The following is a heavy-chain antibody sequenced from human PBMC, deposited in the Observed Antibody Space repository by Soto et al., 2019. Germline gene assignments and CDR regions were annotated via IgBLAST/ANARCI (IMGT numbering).Heavy chain of an antibody. D-gene: IGHD2-8*01. Sequence: SETLSLTCTVSGGSISSYYWSWIRQPPGKGLEWIGYIYYSGSTNYNPSLKSRVTISVDTSKNQFSLKLSSVTAADTAVYYCARFMVYAPTPRYHYGMAVWGQGTSVTVSS. CDR2: IYYSGST. CDR1: GGSISSYY. J-gene: IGHJ6*02. CDR3: ARFMVYAPTPRYHYGMAV. V-gene: IGHV4-59*01.